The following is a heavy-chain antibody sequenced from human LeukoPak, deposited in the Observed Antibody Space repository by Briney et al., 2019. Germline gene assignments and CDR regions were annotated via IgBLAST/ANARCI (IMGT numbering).Heavy chain of an antibody. D-gene: IGHD5-12*01. CDR1: GGTFSSYA. Sequence: ASVKVSCKASGGTFSSYAISWVRQAPGQGLEWMGGIIPIFGTANYAQKFQGRVTITTDESTSTAYMELSSLRSEDTAVYYCARSEVATWDAFDIWGQGTMVTVSS. CDR2: IIPIFGTA. J-gene: IGHJ3*02. V-gene: IGHV1-69*05. CDR3: ARSEVATWDAFDI.